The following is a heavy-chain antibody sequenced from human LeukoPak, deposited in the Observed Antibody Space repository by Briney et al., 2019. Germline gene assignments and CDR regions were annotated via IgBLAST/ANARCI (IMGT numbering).Heavy chain of an antibody. CDR1: GFMFSGYE. Sequence: GGSLRLSCVASGFMFSGYEMNWVRQAPGKGLEWVSYISNSGNNIDYADSVKGRFTISRDNAKNSQYLQMNNLRAEDTAVYYCARVGAFYSFYFGMDIWGQGTTVAVSS. CDR3: ARVGAFYSFYFGMDI. D-gene: IGHD4-17*01. J-gene: IGHJ6*02. V-gene: IGHV3-48*03. CDR2: ISNSGNNI.